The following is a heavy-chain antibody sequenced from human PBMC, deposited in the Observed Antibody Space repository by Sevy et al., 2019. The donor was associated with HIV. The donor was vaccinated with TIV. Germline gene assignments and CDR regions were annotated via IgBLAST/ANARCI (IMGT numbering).Heavy chain of an antibody. J-gene: IGHJ6*02. V-gene: IGHV4-59*01. Sequence: ETLSLTCTVSGGSISSYYWNWIRQPPGKGLEWIGYIYYSGSTNYNPSLKSRVTISVDTSKNQFSLKLSSVTAADTAVYYCAREQGYCSGGSCYPSYYYYYGMDVWGQGTTVTVSS. CDR1: GGSISSYY. CDR3: AREQGYCSGGSCYPSYYYYYGMDV. D-gene: IGHD2-15*01. CDR2: IYYSGST.